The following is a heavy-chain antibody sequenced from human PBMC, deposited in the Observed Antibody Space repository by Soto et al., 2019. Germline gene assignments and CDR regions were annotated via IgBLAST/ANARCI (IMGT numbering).Heavy chain of an antibody. D-gene: IGHD1-1*01. CDR3: VRWGNWKVNDS. CDR2: IWYDGSNT. V-gene: IGHV3-33*01. Sequence: GGSLRLSCEASGFTFSSHGMHWVRQAPGKGLEWVAVIWYDGSNTYYADSVKGRFTISRDNSKNTLYLQMNNLRVEDTAVYYCVRWGNWKVNDSWGQGTLVTVSS. CDR1: GFTFSSHG. J-gene: IGHJ4*02.